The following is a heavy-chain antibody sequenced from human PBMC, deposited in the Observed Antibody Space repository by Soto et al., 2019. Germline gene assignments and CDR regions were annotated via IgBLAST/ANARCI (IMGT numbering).Heavy chain of an antibody. CDR3: ARGRKEYRSSWYVD. CDR1: GGSFSGYC. J-gene: IGHJ4*02. D-gene: IGHD6-13*01. Sequence: SETLSLTCAVYGGSFSGYCWSWIRQPPGKGLEWIGEVDHSGSTNYNPSLKSRVTISVDTSKNQFSLKLSSVTAADTAVYYCARGRKEYRSSWYVDWGQGTLVTVSS. CDR2: VDHSGST. V-gene: IGHV4-34*01.